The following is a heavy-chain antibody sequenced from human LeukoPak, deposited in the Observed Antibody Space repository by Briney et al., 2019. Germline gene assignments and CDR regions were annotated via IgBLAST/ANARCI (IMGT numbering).Heavy chain of an antibody. CDR3: ARSSGYCSGGSCYRPGYFDL. J-gene: IGHJ2*01. D-gene: IGHD2-15*01. CDR1: GYSFTSYW. Sequence: GESLKISCKGSGYSFTSYWIGWVRQMPGKGLEWMGTIYPGDSDTRYSPSFQGQVTISADKSISTAYLQWSSLKASDTAMYYCARSSGYCSGGSCYRPGYFDLWGRGTLVTVSS. CDR2: IYPGDSDT. V-gene: IGHV5-51*01.